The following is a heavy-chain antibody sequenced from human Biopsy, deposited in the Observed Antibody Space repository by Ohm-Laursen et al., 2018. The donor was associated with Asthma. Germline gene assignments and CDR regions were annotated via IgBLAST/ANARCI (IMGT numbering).Heavy chain of an antibody. CDR3: ARKAGSCISRTCYSLDF. CDR2: INSVFGTT. D-gene: IGHD2-2*01. Sequence: SVKVSCKSLGGTFNTYVIGWVRQAPGQGLEWMGGINSVFGTTTYPQKFKDRVTITADDSTSTAYMELSSLRSEDTAVYYCARKAGSCISRTCYSLDFWGQGTLVTVSS. V-gene: IGHV1-69*13. CDR1: GGTFNTYV. J-gene: IGHJ4*02.